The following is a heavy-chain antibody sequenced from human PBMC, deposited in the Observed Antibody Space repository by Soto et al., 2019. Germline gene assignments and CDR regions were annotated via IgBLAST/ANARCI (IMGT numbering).Heavy chain of an antibody. V-gene: IGHV3-48*02. CDR1: GFTFSTFN. J-gene: IGHJ5*02. CDR3: AREGEGHCISSSCLNGFDP. Sequence: EVQLVESGGGLVQPGGSLRLSCAASGFTFSTFNMNWVRQAPGKGLEWVSYISSSGSTIYYADSVKGRFTISRDNAKNSLYLQMNSLRDEDTAVYYCAREGEGHCISSSCLNGFDPWGQGTMVTVSS. D-gene: IGHD2-2*01. CDR2: ISSSGSTI.